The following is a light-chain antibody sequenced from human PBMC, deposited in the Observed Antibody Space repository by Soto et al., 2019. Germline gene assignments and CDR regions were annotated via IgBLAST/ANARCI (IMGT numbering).Light chain of an antibody. V-gene: IGKV1-33*01. CDR2: DAS. CDR3: QQYNDLPR. J-gene: IGKJ3*01. CDR1: HDISYY. Sequence: DIQMTAPPSSLSASVGERVTITCQASHDISYYLNWYQQKPGKAPKLLIYDASNLETGVPSRCRGGGSGTDVTLTISSLQPEDIATYYCQQYNDLPRFGPGTKVDIK.